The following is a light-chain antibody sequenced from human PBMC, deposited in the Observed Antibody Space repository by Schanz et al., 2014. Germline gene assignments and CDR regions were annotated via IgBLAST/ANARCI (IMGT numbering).Light chain of an antibody. V-gene: IGKV1-33*01. CDR3: QQYTTYSWT. Sequence: DIQMPQSPSSLSASVGDRVTITCQARQDISNYLNWYQQKPGKAPNLLIYDASNLETGVPSRFSGSGSGTEFTLTISSLQPDDFATYYCQQYTTYSWTFGQGTKVEIK. J-gene: IGKJ1*01. CDR1: QDISNY. CDR2: DAS.